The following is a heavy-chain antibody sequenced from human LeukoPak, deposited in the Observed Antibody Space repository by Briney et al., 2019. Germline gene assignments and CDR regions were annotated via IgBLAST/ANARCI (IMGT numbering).Heavy chain of an antibody. CDR2: IYPGDSDT. Sequence: GESLKISCKGSGYSFTTYWIVWVRQMPGKGLEWMGIIYPGDSDTRYSPPFQGQVTISADKSISTAYLQWSSLKASDTAMYYCARERYYYDSSGYYYEYNWFDPWGQGTLVTVSS. V-gene: IGHV5-51*01. CDR1: GYSFTTYW. J-gene: IGHJ5*02. D-gene: IGHD3-22*01. CDR3: ARERYYYDSSGYYYEYNWFDP.